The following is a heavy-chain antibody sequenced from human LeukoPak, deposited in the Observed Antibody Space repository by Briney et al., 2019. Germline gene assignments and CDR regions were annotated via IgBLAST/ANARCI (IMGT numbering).Heavy chain of an antibody. CDR2: IIPIFGTA. V-gene: IGHV1-69*06. J-gene: IGHJ6*03. D-gene: IGHD6-19*01. CDR1: GYTSTGYY. Sequence: ASVKVSCKASGYTSTGYYMHWVRQAPGQGLEWMGGIIPIFGTANYAQKFQGRVTITADKSTSTACMELSSLRSEDTAVYYCARAGEGAVDYYYYYYYMDVWGKGTTVTISS. CDR3: ARAGEGAVDYYYYYYYMDV.